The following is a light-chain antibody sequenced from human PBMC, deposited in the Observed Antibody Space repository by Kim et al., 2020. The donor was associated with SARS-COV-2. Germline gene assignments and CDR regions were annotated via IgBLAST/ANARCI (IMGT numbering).Light chain of an antibody. V-gene: IGLV1-47*02. CDR3: AVWDDSLSGPV. CDR2: SNN. CDR1: SSNIGSHY. J-gene: IGLJ2*01. Sequence: QSVLTQPPSASGTPGQRVTISCSGSSSNIGSHYVYWYQQLPGTAPKLLIYSNNKRPSGVPDRFSGSKSGTSASLAISGLRSGDEADYYCAVWDDSLSGPVFGGGTQLTVL.